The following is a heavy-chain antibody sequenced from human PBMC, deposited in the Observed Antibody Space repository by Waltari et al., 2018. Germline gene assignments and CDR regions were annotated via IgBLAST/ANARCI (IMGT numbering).Heavy chain of an antibody. CDR3: ARGERYNWNYKALLDAFDI. V-gene: IGHV4-59*01. J-gene: IGHJ3*02. Sequence: QVQLQESGPGLVKPSETLSLTCTVSGGSISSYYWSWIRPPPGKGLEWIGYIYYSGSTNYNPSLKSRVTISVDTSKNQFSLKLSSVTAADTAVYYCARGERYNWNYKALLDAFDIWGQGTMVTVSS. D-gene: IGHD1-7*01. CDR1: GGSISSYY. CDR2: IYYSGST.